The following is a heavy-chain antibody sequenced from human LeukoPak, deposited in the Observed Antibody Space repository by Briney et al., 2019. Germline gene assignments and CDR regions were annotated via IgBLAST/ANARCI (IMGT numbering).Heavy chain of an antibody. Sequence: PGGSLRLSCAASGFTFSSYSMNWVRQAPGKGLEWVSSISSSSSYIYYADSVKGRFTISRDNAKNSLYLQMNSLRAEDTAVYYCARGVGGGNYHDAFDIWGQGTMVTVSS. CDR2: ISSSSSYI. CDR3: ARGVGGGNYHDAFDI. J-gene: IGHJ3*02. CDR1: GFTFSSYS. V-gene: IGHV3-21*01. D-gene: IGHD1-26*01.